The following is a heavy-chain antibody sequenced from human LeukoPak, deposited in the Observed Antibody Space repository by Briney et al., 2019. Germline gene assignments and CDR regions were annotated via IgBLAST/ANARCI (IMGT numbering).Heavy chain of an antibody. CDR2: IKQDGSEK. V-gene: IGHV3-7*01. J-gene: IGHJ4*02. CDR1: GFTFSSYW. D-gene: IGHD3-22*01. CDR3: AREVVGITMIFDY. Sequence: GGSLRLSCAASGFTFSSYWMSWVRQAPGKGLEWVANIKQDGSEKYYVDSVKGRFTISRDNAKNSLYPQMNSLSAEDTAVYYCAREVVGITMIFDYWGQGTLVTVSS.